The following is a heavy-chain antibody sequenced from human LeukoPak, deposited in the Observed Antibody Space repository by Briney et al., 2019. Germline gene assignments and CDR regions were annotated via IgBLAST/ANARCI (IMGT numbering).Heavy chain of an antibody. CDR2: IFGSGGSA. CDR3: GKTTTGYSSGQKPAWPVDY. D-gene: IGHD6-19*01. V-gene: IGHV3-23*01. J-gene: IGHJ4*02. CDR1: GFTFGSYA. Sequence: GGSLRLSCEASGFTFGSYAMYWVRQAPGKGLEWVAGIFGSGGSAHYADSAKGRFTISRDNSKNTVYLQINSLRAEDTAVYYCGKTTTGYSSGQKPAWPVDYWGQGTLVTVSS.